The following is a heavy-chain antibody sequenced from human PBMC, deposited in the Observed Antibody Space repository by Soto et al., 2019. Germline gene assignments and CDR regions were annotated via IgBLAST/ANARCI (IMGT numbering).Heavy chain of an antibody. D-gene: IGHD3-16*01. Sequence: KPGGSLRLSCAASGFTFSSYSMNWVRQAPGKGLEWVSSISSSSSYIYYADSVKGRFTISRDNAKNSLYLQMNSLRAEDTAVYYCARVARIIGYYDYVSGRNYYYGMDVWGQGTTVTVSS. CDR3: ARVARIIGYYDYVSGRNYYYGMDV. CDR2: ISSSSSYI. J-gene: IGHJ6*02. V-gene: IGHV3-21*01. CDR1: GFTFSSYS.